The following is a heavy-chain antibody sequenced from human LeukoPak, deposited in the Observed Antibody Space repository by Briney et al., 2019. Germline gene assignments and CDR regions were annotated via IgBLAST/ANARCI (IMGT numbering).Heavy chain of an antibody. CDR1: GFTFSTYW. CDR2: IKPDGSEK. V-gene: IGHV3-7*04. D-gene: IGHD3-10*01. Sequence: GGSLRLSCAASGFTFSTYWMTWVRQAPGKGLEWVGNIKPDGSEKAYVDSVKGRFTISRDNAKNSLYLQMNSLRVEDTAVYYCARDDYGWGSHPYWGQGTLVTVSS. J-gene: IGHJ4*02. CDR3: ARDDYGWGSHPY.